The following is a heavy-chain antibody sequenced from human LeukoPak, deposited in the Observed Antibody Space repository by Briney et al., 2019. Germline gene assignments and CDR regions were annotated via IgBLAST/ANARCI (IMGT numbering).Heavy chain of an antibody. CDR2: ISWNSGSI. J-gene: IGHJ5*02. Sequence: GGSLRLSCAASGFTFDDYAMHWVRQAPGKGLEWVSGISWNSGSIGYADSVKGRFTISRDNAKNSLYLQMNSLRAEDTALYYCALAYCGGDCYSFDPWGRGTLVTVSS. CDR1: GFTFDDYA. V-gene: IGHV3-9*01. D-gene: IGHD2-21*02. CDR3: ALAYCGGDCYSFDP.